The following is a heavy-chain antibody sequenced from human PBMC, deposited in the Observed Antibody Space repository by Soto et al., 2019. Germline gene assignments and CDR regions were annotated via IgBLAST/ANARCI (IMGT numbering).Heavy chain of an antibody. D-gene: IGHD3-3*01. CDR3: SKWAPTYNDFWSGLGTSGMDV. CDR1: GFTFSSYG. V-gene: IGHV3-30*18. J-gene: IGHJ6*02. Sequence: QVHLVESGGGVVQPGRSLRLSCAASGFTFSSYGMHWVRQAPGKGLERVAVISYDGRNKVYADSVKGRFTFSRDNSRNTVYLQMNSFRVDDTAVYYCSKWAPTYNDFWSGLGTSGMDVWGQGTTVTVSS. CDR2: ISYDGRNK.